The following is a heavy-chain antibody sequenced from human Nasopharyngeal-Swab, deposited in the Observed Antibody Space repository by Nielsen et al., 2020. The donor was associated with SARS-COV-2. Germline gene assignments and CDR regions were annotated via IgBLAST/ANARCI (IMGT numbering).Heavy chain of an antibody. CDR2: IYYSGST. CDR3: ARHSKLWLRRLHYFDY. CDR1: GGSISSSSYY. J-gene: IGHJ4*02. V-gene: IGHV4-39*01. Sequence: SETLSLTCTVSGGSISSSSYYWGWIRQPPGKGLEWIGSIYYSGSTYYNPSLTSRVTIYVDTSKNQFSLKLSSVTAADTAVYYCARHSKLWLRRLHYFDYWDLGTLVTVSS. D-gene: IGHD5-18*01.